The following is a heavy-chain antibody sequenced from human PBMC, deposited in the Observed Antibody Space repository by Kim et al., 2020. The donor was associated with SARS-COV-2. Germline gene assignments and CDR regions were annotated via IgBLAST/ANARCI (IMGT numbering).Heavy chain of an antibody. V-gene: IGHV1-3*01. Sequence: ASVKVSCKASGYTFTSYAMHWVRQAPGQRLEWMGWINAGNGNTKYSQKIQGRVTITRDTSASTAYMELSSLRSEDTAVYYCARDPVRGSYYRSTTRAGPAILKVEASFDCWGQGTLVTVSS. D-gene: IGHD3-10*01. CDR1: GYTFTSYA. J-gene: IGHJ4*02. CDR2: INAGNGNT. CDR3: ARDPVRGSYYRSTTRAGPAILKVEASFDC.